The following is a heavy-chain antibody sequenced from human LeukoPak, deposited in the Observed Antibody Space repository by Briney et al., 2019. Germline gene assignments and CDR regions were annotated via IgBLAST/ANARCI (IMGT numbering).Heavy chain of an antibody. D-gene: IGHD3-22*01. CDR2: ISSSGSTI. CDR3: ARDPYRTQYYYDSSGYIDY. CDR1: GFTFSDYY. Sequence: GGSLRLSCAASGFTFSDYYMSWIRQAPGRGLEWVSYISSSGSTIYYADSVKGRFTISRDNAKNSLYLQMNSLRAEDTAVYYCARDPYRTQYYYDSSGYIDYWGQGTLVTVSS. V-gene: IGHV3-11*01. J-gene: IGHJ4*02.